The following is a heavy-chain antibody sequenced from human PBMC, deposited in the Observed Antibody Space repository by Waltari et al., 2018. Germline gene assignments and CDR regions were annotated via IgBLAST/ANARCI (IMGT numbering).Heavy chain of an antibody. CDR2: ISWNSGNI. Sequence: EVQLVESGGGLVQPGRSLGLSCAASGFTLVDYAMPWVRQAPGKGLEWVSGISWNSGNIGYADSVKGRFTISRDNAKNSLYLQMNSLRTGDTALYYCAKGHSGSYGLDSWGQGTLVTVSP. V-gene: IGHV3-9*01. CDR1: GFTLVDYA. J-gene: IGHJ4*02. D-gene: IGHD1-26*01. CDR3: AKGHSGSYGLDS.